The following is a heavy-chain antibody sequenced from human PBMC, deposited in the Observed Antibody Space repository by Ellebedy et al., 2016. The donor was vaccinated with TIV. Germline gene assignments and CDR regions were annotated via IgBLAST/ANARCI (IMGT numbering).Heavy chain of an antibody. CDR2: ISSSGSTI. D-gene: IGHD3-22*01. Sequence: PGGSLRLSCAASGFTFSDYYINWIRQAPGKGLEWVSYISSSGSTIYYADSVKGRFTISRENAKNSLYLQMNSLRAEDTAVYYCARPLRYYDSRATSDAFDIWGQGTMVTVSS. J-gene: IGHJ3*02. CDR1: GFTFSDYY. V-gene: IGHV3-11*01. CDR3: ARPLRYYDSRATSDAFDI.